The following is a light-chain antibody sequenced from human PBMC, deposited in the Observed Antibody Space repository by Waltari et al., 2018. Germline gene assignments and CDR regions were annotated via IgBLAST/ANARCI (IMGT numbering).Light chain of an antibody. CDR3: AAWDDSLYVAL. J-gene: IGLJ3*02. Sequence: QPVLTQPPSASGTPGPSVTLSCSGGSTNIGTNYVYWYQQLPGGAPKLLISKTNQRPSGVPDRFSGSKSGTSASLAISGLRSEDEADYYCAAWDDSLYVALFGGGTKLTVL. CDR2: KTN. V-gene: IGLV1-47*01. CDR1: STNIGTNY.